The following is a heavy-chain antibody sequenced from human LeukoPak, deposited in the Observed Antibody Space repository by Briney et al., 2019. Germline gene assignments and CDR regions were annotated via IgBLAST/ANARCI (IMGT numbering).Heavy chain of an antibody. V-gene: IGHV4-4*07. CDR3: ARGGGDYVYYYYMDV. CDR2: IYTSGST. D-gene: IGHD4-17*01. CDR1: GGSISSYY. J-gene: IGHJ6*03. Sequence: SETLSLTCTVSGGSISSYYWSWIRQPAGKGLEWIGRIYTSGSTNYNPPLKSRVTMSVDTSKNQFSLKLSSVTAADTAVYYCARGGGDYVYYYYMDVWGKGTTVTISS.